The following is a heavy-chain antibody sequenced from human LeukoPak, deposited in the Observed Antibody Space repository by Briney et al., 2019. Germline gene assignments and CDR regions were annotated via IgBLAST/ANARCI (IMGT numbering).Heavy chain of an antibody. CDR2: ISGDGGST. D-gene: IGHD2-2*01. V-gene: IGHV3-23*01. CDR1: GFTFSSYS. CDR3: AKRPDCSTTNCFRFEY. J-gene: IGHJ4*02. Sequence: GGSLRLSCAASGFTFSSYSMNWVRQAPGKGLEWVSSISGDGGSTYYAESVKGRFTISRDNSKNTLYLQMNSLRAEDTAVYYCAKRPDCSTTNCFRFEYWGQGTLVTVSS.